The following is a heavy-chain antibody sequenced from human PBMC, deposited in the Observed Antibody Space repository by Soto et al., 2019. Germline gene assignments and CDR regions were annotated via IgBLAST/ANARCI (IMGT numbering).Heavy chain of an antibody. CDR1: GFTFSSYS. V-gene: IGHV3-48*02. CDR2: ISSSSSTI. Sequence: PGGSLRLSCAASGFTFSSYSMNWVRQAPGKGLEWVSYISSSSSTIYYADSVKGRFTISRDNAKNSLYLQMNSLRDEDTAVYYCARDDIVVVPAAIYYYYGMDAWGQGTTVTVSS. J-gene: IGHJ6*02. CDR3: ARDDIVVVPAAIYYYYGMDA. D-gene: IGHD2-2*01.